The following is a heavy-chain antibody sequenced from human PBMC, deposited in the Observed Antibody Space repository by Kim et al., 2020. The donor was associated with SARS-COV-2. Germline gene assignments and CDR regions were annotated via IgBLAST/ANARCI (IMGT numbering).Heavy chain of an antibody. D-gene: IGHD3-9*01. CDR2: ISYDGSNK. J-gene: IGHJ4*02. Sequence: GGSLRLSCAASGFTFSRYAMYWVRQAPGKGLQWVAVISYDGSNKYYADSVKGRFTVSRENSKNTLYLQMNSLRAEDTAVYYCAREGPLRYFDWSYFDYWGQGTLVTVSS. CDR3: AREGPLRYFDWSYFDY. CDR1: GFTFSRYA. V-gene: IGHV3-30*04.